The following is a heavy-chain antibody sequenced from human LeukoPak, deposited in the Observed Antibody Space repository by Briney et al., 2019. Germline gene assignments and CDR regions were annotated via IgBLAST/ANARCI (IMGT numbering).Heavy chain of an antibody. D-gene: IGHD6-13*01. V-gene: IGHV3-64*01. CDR1: GFTFSNYT. CDR3: ARAHSSSWYDPSDY. Sequence: GGSLGLSXAASGFTFSNYTMHWVRQTPGKGLEYLSTITTNGGSTYYANSVKGRFTISRDISKNTLFLQMDSLRAEDMAVYYCARAHSSSWYDPSDYWGQGTLVTVSS. CDR2: ITTNGGST. J-gene: IGHJ4*02.